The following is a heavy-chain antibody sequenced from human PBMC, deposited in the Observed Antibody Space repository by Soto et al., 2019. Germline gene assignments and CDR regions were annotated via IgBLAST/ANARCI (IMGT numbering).Heavy chain of an antibody. CDR1: GFTFSSYC. Sequence: PGGSLRLSCAASGFTFSSYCMHWVRQAPGKGLEWVAVIWYDGSNKYYADSVKGRFTISRDNSKNTLYLQMNSLRAEDTAVYYCARGPSGKTQDYYYYYYYMDVWGKGTTVTVSS. J-gene: IGHJ6*03. V-gene: IGHV3-33*01. CDR3: ARGPSGKTQDYYYYYYYMDV. CDR2: IWYDGSNK.